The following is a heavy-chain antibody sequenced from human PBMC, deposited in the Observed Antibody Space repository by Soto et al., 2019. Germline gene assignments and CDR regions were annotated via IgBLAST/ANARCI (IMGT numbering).Heavy chain of an antibody. Sequence: PSETLSLTFSVSGDSISTVDYFWAWIRQPPGQALEYIGYIYKSATTYYNPSFESRVAISLHTSKSQFSLNVTSVTAADTAVYFCARGRYGLTCRCFPNLFDSGSQGTLVTVSS. CDR2: IYKSATT. V-gene: IGHV4-30-4*01. D-gene: IGHD1-20*01. J-gene: IGHJ5*01. CDR1: GDSISTVDYF. CDR3: ARGRYGLTCRCFPNLFDS.